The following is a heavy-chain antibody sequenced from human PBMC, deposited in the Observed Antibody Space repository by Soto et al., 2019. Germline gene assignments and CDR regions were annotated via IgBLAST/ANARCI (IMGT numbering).Heavy chain of an antibody. J-gene: IGHJ6*02. V-gene: IGHV1-69*04. D-gene: IGHD2-2*01. CDR3: ARDCSSTSCYAGDYYYGMDV. Sequence: SVEICCEACGGTFSSYTISCARQAPGQGLEWMGRIIPILGIANYAQKFQGRVTITADKSTSTAYMELSSLRSEDTAVYYCARDCSSTSCYAGDYYYGMDVWVHGTTVTVSS. CDR1: GGTFSSYT. CDR2: IIPILGIA.